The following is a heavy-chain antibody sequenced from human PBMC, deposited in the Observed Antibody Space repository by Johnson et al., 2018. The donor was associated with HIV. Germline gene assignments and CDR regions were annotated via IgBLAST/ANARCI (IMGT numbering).Heavy chain of an antibody. J-gene: IGHJ3*02. CDR1: GFAFSSYW. CDR2: IKQDGSEK. D-gene: IGHD2-15*01. CDR3: ARDDILGAFDI. Sequence: VQLVESGGGLVQPGGSLRLSCAASGFAFSSYWMSWVRQAPGKGLEWVANIKQDGSEKYYVDSVKGRFTISRDSAKNSLYLQMNSLRAEDTVVYYCARDDILGAFDIWGQGTMVTVSS. V-gene: IGHV3-7*01.